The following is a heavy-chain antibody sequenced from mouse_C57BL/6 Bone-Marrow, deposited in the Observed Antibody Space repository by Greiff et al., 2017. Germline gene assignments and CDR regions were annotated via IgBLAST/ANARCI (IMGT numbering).Heavy chain of an antibody. CDR1: GYTFTSYW. CDR2: INPSDSYT. D-gene: IGHD2-4*01. V-gene: IGHV1-50*01. Sequence: QVQLQQPGAELVKPGASVKLSCKASGYTFTSYWMQWVKQRPGQGLEWIGEINPSDSYTNYNQKFKGKATLTVDTSSSPAYMQLSSLTSEDSAVYYCARKLRLYYWGWGTTLTVS. CDR3: ARKLRLYY. J-gene: IGHJ2*01.